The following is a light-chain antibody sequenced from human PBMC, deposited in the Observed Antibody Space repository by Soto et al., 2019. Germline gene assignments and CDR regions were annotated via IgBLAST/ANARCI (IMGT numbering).Light chain of an antibody. CDR3: QVLESRSDQQV. J-gene: IGLJ3*02. Sequence: SYELTQPPSVSVAPGQTAKITCGGEIIGTKRVHWYQQKPGQAPVLVIFDDSDRPSGIPERFSGSNSGNTATLTIGRVEAGDEADYYCQVLESRSDQQVFGGGTKVTVL. CDR1: IIGTKR. CDR2: DDS. V-gene: IGLV3-21*02.